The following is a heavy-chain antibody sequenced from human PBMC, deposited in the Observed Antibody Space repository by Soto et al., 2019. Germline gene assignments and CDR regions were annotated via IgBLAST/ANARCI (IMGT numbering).Heavy chain of an antibody. CDR2: ISYDERTT. D-gene: IGHD2-8*01. J-gene: IGHJ4*02. V-gene: IGHV3-74*01. Sequence: PGGSLSLSCAASGFTFSNYWMHWIRQAPGKGLVWVSRISYDERTTTYADSVKGRFTISRDNAKNTVFLEMKSLRAEDTAVYYCARGGASHAHPPDHWGQGTLVTVSS. CDR1: GFTFSNYW. CDR3: ARGGASHAHPPDH.